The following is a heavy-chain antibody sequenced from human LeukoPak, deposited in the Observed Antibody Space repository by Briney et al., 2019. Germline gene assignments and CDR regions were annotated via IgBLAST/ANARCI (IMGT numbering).Heavy chain of an antibody. CDR3: ASNRDGYKFWN. Sequence: GGSLRLSCAASGFTFSSYWMSWVRQAPGKGLEWVSSISSGSSYKYYADSLKGRATISRDNAKNSLYLQMNSLRAEDTAVYYCASNRDGYKFWNWGQGTLVTVSS. CDR1: GFTFSSYW. CDR2: ISSGSSYK. D-gene: IGHD5-24*01. J-gene: IGHJ4*02. V-gene: IGHV3-21*01.